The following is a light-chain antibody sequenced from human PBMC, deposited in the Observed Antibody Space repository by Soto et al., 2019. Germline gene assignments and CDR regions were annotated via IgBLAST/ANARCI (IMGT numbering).Light chain of an antibody. CDR1: QSVGSN. Sequence: ILMTQSPLPLSASPGESAIYACRASQSVGSNIAWYEQKPGKSPGLLVYDAYTRDTAIPARFSGRGSGTEFTLTINTLQPEEFAVYYCQQYYQWPSYTFGQGTKVDI. J-gene: IGKJ2*01. CDR3: QQYYQWPSYT. CDR2: DAY. V-gene: IGKV3-15*01.